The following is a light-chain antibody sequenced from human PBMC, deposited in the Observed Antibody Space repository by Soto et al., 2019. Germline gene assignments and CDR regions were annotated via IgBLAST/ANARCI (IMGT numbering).Light chain of an antibody. CDR1: QGIGST. Sequence: EIRRTQSTATLSVSPGEGGTLSCRASQGIGSTLAWYQHKPGQTPRLLIYDTSTRATGVPARFSGSRSGTEFTLTINSLQSEDFAVYYCQRYTNWPLTFGGGTKVDIK. V-gene: IGKV3-15*01. CDR2: DTS. J-gene: IGKJ4*01. CDR3: QRYTNWPLT.